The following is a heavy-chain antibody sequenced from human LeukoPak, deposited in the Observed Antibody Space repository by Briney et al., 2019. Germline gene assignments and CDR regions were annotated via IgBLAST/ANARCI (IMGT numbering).Heavy chain of an antibody. CDR2: ISSSSSNI. CDR1: GFTFSSYS. D-gene: IGHD2-15*01. J-gene: IGHJ4*02. Sequence: GGPLRLSCAASGFTFSSYSMNWVRQAPGKGLEWVSYISSSSSNIYYADSVKGRFTISRDNAKNSLYLQMNSLRAEDTAVYYCARDLAYELGYCSGVSCYPEYYFDYWGQGTLVTVSS. V-gene: IGHV3-48*01. CDR3: ARDLAYELGYCSGVSCYPEYYFDY.